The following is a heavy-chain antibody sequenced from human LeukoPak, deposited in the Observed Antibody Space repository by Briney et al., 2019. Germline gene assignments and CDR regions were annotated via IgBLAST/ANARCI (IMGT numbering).Heavy chain of an antibody. Sequence: SETLSLTCAVYGGSFSGYYWSWIRQPPGKGLEWIGEINHSGSTNYNPPLKSRVTISVDTSKNQFSLKLSSVTAADTAVYYCARGLGFGEFSRWFDPWGQGTLVTVSS. CDR3: ARGLGFGEFSRWFDP. J-gene: IGHJ5*02. V-gene: IGHV4-34*01. CDR1: GGSFSGYY. D-gene: IGHD3-10*01. CDR2: INHSGST.